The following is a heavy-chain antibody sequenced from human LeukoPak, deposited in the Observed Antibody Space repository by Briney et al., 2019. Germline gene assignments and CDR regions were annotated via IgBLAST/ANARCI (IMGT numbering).Heavy chain of an antibody. D-gene: IGHD6-13*01. Sequence: GGSLRLSCAASGFIFTNAYMSWVRQAPGKGLEWVGRIKSRVDGGTTDYAAPVKDRFFISRDDSRNMLYLQMNSLKTEDTAVYYCTTDAGYSSRWYNYWGQGTLVTVVS. CDR1: GFIFTNAY. J-gene: IGHJ4*02. CDR2: IKSRVDGGTT. V-gene: IGHV3-15*01. CDR3: TTDAGYSSRWYNY.